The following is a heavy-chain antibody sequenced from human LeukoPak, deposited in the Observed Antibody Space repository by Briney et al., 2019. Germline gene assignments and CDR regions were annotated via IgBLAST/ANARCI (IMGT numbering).Heavy chain of an antibody. CDR3: AREGGDGSNYFDY. CDR1: GFTFSSYE. J-gene: IGHJ4*02. V-gene: IGHV3-48*03. Sequence: GGSLRLSCAASGFTFSSYEMNWVRQAPGKVLGLVSYIRSSGSPIYYADSVKGRFTISRDNAKNSLYLQMNSLRAEDMAVYFCAREGGDGSNYFDYWGQGTLVTVAS. D-gene: IGHD1-26*01. CDR2: IRSSGSPI.